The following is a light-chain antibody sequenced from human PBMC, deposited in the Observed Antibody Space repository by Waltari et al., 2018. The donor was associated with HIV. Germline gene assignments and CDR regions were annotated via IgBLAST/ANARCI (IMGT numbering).Light chain of an antibody. J-gene: IGLJ2*01. V-gene: IGLV3-1*01. Sequence: DLSQDPAVSVSPGQTVTLACFGANLGNNYTSWFQQKAGQPPVLVLYKDRKRPSCIPDRFSGSTSGDTASLIISDTQAIDEAEYFCQAWDGDTVIFGGGTKLTVL. CDR2: KDR. CDR1: NLGNNY. CDR3: QAWDGDTVI.